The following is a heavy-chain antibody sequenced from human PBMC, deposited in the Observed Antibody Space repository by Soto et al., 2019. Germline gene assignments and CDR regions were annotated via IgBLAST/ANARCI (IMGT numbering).Heavy chain of an antibody. CDR1: GGTFSDSV. CDR3: AGGRDGSNYYFDY. D-gene: IGHD3-10*01. CDR2: IVPIFGKA. Sequence: QVQLVQSGPEVKKPGSSVKVSCKTSGGTFSDSVTSWVRQAPGQGLEWMGGIVPIFGKANLAEKVQDRVTITADESKNKGYMEVSSLRSDDSAVYYCAGGRDGSNYYFDYWGQGTLVTVSS. V-gene: IGHV1-69*01. J-gene: IGHJ4*02.